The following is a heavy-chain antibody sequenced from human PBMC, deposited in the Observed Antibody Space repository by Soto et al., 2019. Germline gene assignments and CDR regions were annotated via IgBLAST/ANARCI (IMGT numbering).Heavy chain of an antibody. D-gene: IGHD3-3*01. CDR3: ANVLRFLEWLFADFDAFDI. CDR2: ISSDGTIT. CDR1: GFTFSIYW. V-gene: IGHV3-74*01. Sequence: EGQLVESGGDLVQRGGSLRLSCAASGFTFSIYWMHWVRQAPGKGLVWVSRISSDGTITSYADSVKGRFTISRDNAKNTLYLQMNSLRAEDTAVYYCANVLRFLEWLFADFDAFDIWGQGTMVTVSS. J-gene: IGHJ3*02.